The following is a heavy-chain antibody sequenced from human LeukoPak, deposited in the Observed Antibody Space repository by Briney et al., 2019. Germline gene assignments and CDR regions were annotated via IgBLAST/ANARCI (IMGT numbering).Heavy chain of an antibody. J-gene: IGHJ4*02. V-gene: IGHV3-48*01. CDR1: GFTFSGYS. D-gene: IGHD4-17*01. CDR3: ARGNQDYVLGY. Sequence: GGSLRLSCAASGFTFSGYSMNWVRQAPGKGLEWVSYISGSTSTTYYADSVKGRFTISRDNSKNTLYLQMNSLRAEDTAVYYCARGNQDYVLGYWGQGTLVTVSS. CDR2: ISGSTSTT.